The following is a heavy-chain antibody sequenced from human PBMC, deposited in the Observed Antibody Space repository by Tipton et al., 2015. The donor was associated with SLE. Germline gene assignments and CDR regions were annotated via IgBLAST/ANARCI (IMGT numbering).Heavy chain of an antibody. CDR1: GASISSLY. D-gene: IGHD2-2*01. J-gene: IGHJ6*03. CDR3: AREPFVPAAGKARGYYYYMDV. CDR2: ISYSGST. Sequence: TLSLTCTVSGASISSLYWSWIRQPPGKGLEWIGCISYSGSTNYNPSLRSRVTLSIDTSKNQFSLKVTSVTASDTAVYYCAREPFVPAAGKARGYYYYMDVWGKGTTVTVSS. V-gene: IGHV4-59*11.